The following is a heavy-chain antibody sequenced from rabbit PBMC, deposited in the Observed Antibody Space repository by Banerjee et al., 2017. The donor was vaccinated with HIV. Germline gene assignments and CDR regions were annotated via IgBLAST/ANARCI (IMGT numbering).Heavy chain of an antibody. D-gene: IGHD4-1*01. CDR3: ARDRGSGWGDAFDP. J-gene: IGHJ2*01. CDR2: IDPVFGTS. Sequence: QLVQSGGGLVQPGGSLTLSCKASGFTLSTYWMSWVRQAPGKGLEWIGDIDPVFGTSNYASWVNGRFTISSHNAQNTLYLQLSSLTAADTATYFCARDRGSGWGDAFDPWGPGTLVTVS. CDR1: GFTLSTYW. V-gene: IGHV1S7*01.